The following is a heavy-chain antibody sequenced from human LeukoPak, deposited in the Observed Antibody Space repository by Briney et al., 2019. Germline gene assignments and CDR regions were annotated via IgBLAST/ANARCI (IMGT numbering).Heavy chain of an antibody. J-gene: IGHJ4*02. D-gene: IGHD4-17*01. CDR3: AIGTTVTTPHFDY. V-gene: IGHV3-21*01. CDR2: ISSSSSYI. Sequence: PGGSLRLSYAASGFTFSSYSMNWVRQAPGKGLEWVSSISSSSSYIYYADSVKGRFTISRDNAKNSLYLQMNSLRAEDTAVYYCAIGTTVTTPHFDYWGQGTLVTVSS. CDR1: GFTFSSYS.